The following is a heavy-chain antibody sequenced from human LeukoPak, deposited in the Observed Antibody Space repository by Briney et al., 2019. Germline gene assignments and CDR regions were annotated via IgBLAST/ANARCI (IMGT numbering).Heavy chain of an antibody. J-gene: IGHJ1*01. CDR1: GFTFSSYG. Sequence: GGSLRLACAASGFTFSSYGMHWVGQAPGKGLDWVAFIHHDGSNKYYADSVRGRFTISRDNAKNSLYLQMNSLRAEDTAVYYCARHLDSGYREYFQHWGQGTLVTVSS. CDR2: IHHDGSNK. V-gene: IGHV3-30*02. D-gene: IGHD3-22*01. CDR3: ARHLDSGYREYFQH.